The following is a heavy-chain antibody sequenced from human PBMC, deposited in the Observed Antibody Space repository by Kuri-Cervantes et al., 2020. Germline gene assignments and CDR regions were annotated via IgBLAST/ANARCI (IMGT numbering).Heavy chain of an antibody. CDR3: ARDRGVVVPPARYYYYYGMDV. J-gene: IGHJ6*02. D-gene: IGHD2-2*01. CDR2: IYTSGST. V-gene: IGHV4-4*07. CDR1: GGAFSGCY. Sequence: AETLSLTCAVYGGAFSGCYSSWFRQPAGKGLEWIGRIYTSGSTKYNPPLKSRVTISVDTTTNQTSLRLSSVTAADTAVYYCARDRGVVVPPARYYYYYGMDVWGQGTTVTVSS.